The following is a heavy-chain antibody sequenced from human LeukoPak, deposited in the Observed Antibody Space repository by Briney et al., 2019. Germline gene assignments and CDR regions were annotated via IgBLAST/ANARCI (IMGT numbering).Heavy chain of an antibody. V-gene: IGHV3-23*01. J-gene: IGHJ4*02. CDR3: AKQWDIVVVTAIFDY. CDR1: GFTFSSYA. D-gene: IGHD2-21*02. CDR2: ISGSGGST. Sequence: PGGSLRLSCAASGFTFSSYAMSWVRQAPGKGLEWVSAISGSGGSTYYADSVKGRITISRDNSKNTLYLQMNSLRAEDTAVYYCAKQWDIVVVTAIFDYWGQGTLVTVSS.